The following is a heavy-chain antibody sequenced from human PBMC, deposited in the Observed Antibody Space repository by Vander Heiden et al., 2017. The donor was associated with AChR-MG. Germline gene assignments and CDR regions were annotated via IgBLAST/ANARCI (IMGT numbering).Heavy chain of an antibody. Sequence: QVQLQQWGAGRLKPSETLSLTCAVHGGSFSGYYWSWIRQPPGKGLEWIGEINHSGSTNYTPSLKSRVTISVDTSKNQFSLNLSSVTAADTAVYYCARVRRGSYYDWGQGTLVTVSS. CDR3: ARVRRGSYYD. J-gene: IGHJ1*01. V-gene: IGHV4-34*01. CDR1: GGSFSGYY. D-gene: IGHD1-26*01. CDR2: INHSGST.